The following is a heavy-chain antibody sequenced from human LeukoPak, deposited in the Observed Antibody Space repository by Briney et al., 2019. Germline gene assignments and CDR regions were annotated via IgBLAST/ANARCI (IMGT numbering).Heavy chain of an antibody. Sequence: PGGSLRLSCAASGFTFSSYWMSWVRQAPGKGLEWVANIKQDGSEKYYVDSVKGRFTISRDNARNSLYLQMNSLRAEDTAVYYCARATQSHSRLWGIEQTNYFDYWGQGTLVTVSS. CDR1: GFTFSSYW. J-gene: IGHJ4*02. D-gene: IGHD6-13*01. CDR3: ARATQSHSRLWGIEQTNYFDY. CDR2: IKQDGSEK. V-gene: IGHV3-7*03.